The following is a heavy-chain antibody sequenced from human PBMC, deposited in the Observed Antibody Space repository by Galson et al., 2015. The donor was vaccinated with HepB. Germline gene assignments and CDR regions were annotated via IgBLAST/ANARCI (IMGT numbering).Heavy chain of an antibody. CDR2: IKQDGSEK. J-gene: IGHJ4*02. Sequence: SLRLSCAASGFTFSSYWMSWVRQAPGKGLEWVANIKQDGSEKYYVDSVKGRFTISRDNAKNSLYLQMNSLRAEDTAVYYCARSRGPQIWFGELLGYFDYWGQGTLVTVSS. D-gene: IGHD3-10*01. V-gene: IGHV3-7*03. CDR3: ARSRGPQIWFGELLGYFDY. CDR1: GFTFSSYW.